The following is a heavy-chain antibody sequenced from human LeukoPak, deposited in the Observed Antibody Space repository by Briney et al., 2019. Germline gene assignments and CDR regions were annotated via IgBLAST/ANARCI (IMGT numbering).Heavy chain of an antibody. CDR2: INHSRST. D-gene: IGHD3-10*01. V-gene: IGHV4-34*01. J-gene: IGHJ5*02. CDR1: GGSFSGYY. Sequence: PSETLSLTCAVYGGSFSGYYWSWIRQPPGKGLEWIGEINHSRSTNYNPSLKSRVTISVDTSKNQFSLKLSSVTAADTAVYYCARFTMVRGMDPWGQGTLVTVSS. CDR3: ARFTMVRGMDP.